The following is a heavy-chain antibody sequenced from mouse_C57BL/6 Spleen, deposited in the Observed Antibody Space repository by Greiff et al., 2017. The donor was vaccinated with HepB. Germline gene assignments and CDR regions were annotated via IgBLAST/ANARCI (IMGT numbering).Heavy chain of an antibody. J-gene: IGHJ3*01. V-gene: IGHV1-15*01. CDR3: TSNWDYFAY. Sequence: VKLQESGAELVRPGASVTLSCKASGYTFTDYEMHWVKQTPVHGLEWIGAIDPETGGTAYNQKFKGKAILTADKSSSTAYMELRSLTSEDSAVYYCTSNWDYFAYWGQGTLVTVSA. CDR2: IDPETGGT. D-gene: IGHD4-1*01. CDR1: GYTFTDYE.